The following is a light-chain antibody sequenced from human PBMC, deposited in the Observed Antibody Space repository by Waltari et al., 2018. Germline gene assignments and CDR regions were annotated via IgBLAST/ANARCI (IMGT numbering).Light chain of an antibody. CDR1: SSDVGDNNF. J-gene: IGLJ3*02. CDR3: CSCVGRNIYWV. Sequence: QSALTQPRSVSGSPGQSVTISCTGTSSDVGDNNFVSWYQHHPDNAPKLIIYDINKRPSGVPDRCSGSKSGNTASLTISGLQAEDEADYYCCSCVGRNIYWVFGGGTKLTVL. CDR2: DIN. V-gene: IGLV2-11*01.